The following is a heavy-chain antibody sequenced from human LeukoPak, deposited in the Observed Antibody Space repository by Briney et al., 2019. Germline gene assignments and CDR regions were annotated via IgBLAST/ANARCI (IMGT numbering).Heavy chain of an antibody. CDR1: GFTFSSYE. D-gene: IGHD2-2*01. J-gene: IGHJ4*02. Sequence: GGSLGLSCAASGFTFSSYEMNWGRPAPGKGLEWVSYISSSGSTIYYADSVKGRFTISRDNAKNALYLQMNSLRAEDTAVYYCARSTTGYCSSTSCQSLFDWGQGTLVTVSS. CDR2: ISSSGSTI. V-gene: IGHV3-48*03. CDR3: ARSTTGYCSSTSCQSLFD.